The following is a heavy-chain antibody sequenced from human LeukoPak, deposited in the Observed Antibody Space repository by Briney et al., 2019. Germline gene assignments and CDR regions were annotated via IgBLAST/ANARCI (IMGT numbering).Heavy chain of an antibody. CDR2: IYWDDDT. D-gene: IGHD1-26*01. Sequence: SGPTLVKPTETLTLTCTLSGFSLTTSRVGVGWMRQSPGKALQWLTLIYWDDDTRYRPSLRGRLAVTKDASKNQVLLTMANVDPADTGTYYCAHRPGMGAHRFDVWGQGILVTVSS. CDR1: GFSLTTSRVG. CDR3: AHRPGMGAHRFDV. V-gene: IGHV2-5*02. J-gene: IGHJ4*02.